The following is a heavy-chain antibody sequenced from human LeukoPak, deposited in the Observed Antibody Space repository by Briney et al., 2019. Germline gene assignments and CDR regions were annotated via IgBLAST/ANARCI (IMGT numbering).Heavy chain of an antibody. CDR2: IYWNDDK. V-gene: IGHV2-5*01. CDR3: AHRRGGSSSFGPPLPFDY. J-gene: IGHJ4*02. CDR1: GFSLGTRGVG. D-gene: IGHD6-6*01. Sequence: SGPTLVKPTQTLTLTFTFSGFSLGTRGVGVGWIRQPPGKALEWLALIYWNDDKRYSPSLKSRLTITKDTSKNQVVLTMTNMDPVDTATYYCAHRRGGSSSFGPPLPFDYWGQGTLVTVSS.